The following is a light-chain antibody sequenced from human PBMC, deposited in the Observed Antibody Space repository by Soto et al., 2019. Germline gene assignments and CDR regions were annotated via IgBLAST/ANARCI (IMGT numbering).Light chain of an antibody. CDR3: QPADSFPLT. CDR1: QGISSW. Sequence: DIQMTQAPSSVSASVGDRVTITCRASQGISSWVHWYQQKTGKAPKLLIYVASSFQSGVPSRFCSSGSGTDFPPTISILQPEDFATYYCQPADSFPLTLGGGTKVQIK. CDR2: VAS. J-gene: IGKJ4*01. V-gene: IGKV1-12*01.